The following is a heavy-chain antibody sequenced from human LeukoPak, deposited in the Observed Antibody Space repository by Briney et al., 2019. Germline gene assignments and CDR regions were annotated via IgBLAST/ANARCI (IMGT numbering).Heavy chain of an antibody. CDR2: INPGGSSI. CDR1: GFTFSSYW. Sequence: PGGSLRLSCAASGFTFSSYWMHWVRQVPGKGLAWVARINPGGSSITYADSVKGRFTISRDNAKNTLYLQMDSLRAEDTGVYYCARSNQADDYWGQGTLDTVSS. V-gene: IGHV3-74*01. CDR3: ARSNQADDY. J-gene: IGHJ4*02. D-gene: IGHD1-14*01.